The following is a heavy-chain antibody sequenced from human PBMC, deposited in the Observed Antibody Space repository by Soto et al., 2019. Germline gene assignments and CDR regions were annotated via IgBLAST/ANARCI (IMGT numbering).Heavy chain of an antibody. J-gene: IGHJ4*02. V-gene: IGHV1-2*02. CDR2: INPSSGGT. CDR1: GYTFTGYY. Sequence: ASVKVSCKASGYTFTGYYMHWVRQAPGQGLEWMGWINPSSGGTNYAQKFQGRVTMTRDTSISTAYMELSRLRSDDTAVYYCASPSKGWLDPFDYWGQGTLVTVSS. D-gene: IGHD6-19*01. CDR3: ASPSKGWLDPFDY.